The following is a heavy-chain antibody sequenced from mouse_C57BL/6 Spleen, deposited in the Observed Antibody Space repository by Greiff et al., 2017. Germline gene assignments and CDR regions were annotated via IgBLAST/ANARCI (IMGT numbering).Heavy chain of an antibody. Sequence: VQLKQSGPELVKPGASVKMSCKASGYTFTDYNMHWVKQSHGKSLEWIGYINPNNGGTSYNQKFKGKATLTVNKSSSTAYMGLRSLTSEDSAVYYCETFYDGYPYWYFDVWGTGTTVTVSS. D-gene: IGHD2-3*01. CDR2: INPNNGGT. CDR1: GYTFTDYN. CDR3: ETFYDGYPYWYFDV. J-gene: IGHJ1*03. V-gene: IGHV1-22*01.